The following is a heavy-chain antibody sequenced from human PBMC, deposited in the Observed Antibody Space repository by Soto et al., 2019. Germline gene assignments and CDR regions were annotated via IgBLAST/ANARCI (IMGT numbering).Heavy chain of an antibody. CDR1: LYPFTSAG. V-gene: IGHV1-18*01. CDR2: ISAYNGNT. CDR3: ARDGGVEMATVDAFDI. D-gene: IGHD3-16*01. J-gene: IGHJ3*02. Sequence: VKVSCEAALYPFTSAGISSVPQAPRQGLEWMGWISAYNGNTNYAQKLQGRVTMTTDTSTSTAYMELRSLRSDDTAVYYCARDGGVEMATVDAFDIWGPGTMVTV.